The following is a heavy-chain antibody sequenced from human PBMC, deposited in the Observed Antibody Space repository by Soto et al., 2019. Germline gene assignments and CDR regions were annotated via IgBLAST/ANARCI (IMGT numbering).Heavy chain of an antibody. V-gene: IGHV3-30*18. J-gene: IGHJ6*02. CDR2: ISYDGSNK. D-gene: IGHD6-19*01. Sequence: PGGSLRLSCAASGFTFSSYGMHWVRQAPGRGLGWVAVISYDGSNKYYADSVKGRFTISRDNSKNTLYLQMNSLRAEDTAVDYCAKDRTIAGAGTVAYYYYGMDVWGQGTTVTGSS. CDR1: GFTFSSYG. CDR3: AKDRTIAGAGTVAYYYYGMDV.